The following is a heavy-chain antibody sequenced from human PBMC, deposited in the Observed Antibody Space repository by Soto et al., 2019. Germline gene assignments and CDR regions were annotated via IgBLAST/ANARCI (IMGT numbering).Heavy chain of an antibody. Sequence: QVQLVQSGAEVKKPGASVKVSCKASGYTFTSYYMHWVRQAPGQGLEWMGIINPSGGSTSYAQKFQGRVTMTRDTSTSTVYMELSSLRSEDTAVYYCAIWWLGEDYYYYMDVWGKGTTVTVSS. CDR1: GYTFTSYY. J-gene: IGHJ6*03. CDR2: INPSGGST. CDR3: AIWWLGEDYYYYMDV. D-gene: IGHD3-10*01. V-gene: IGHV1-46*01.